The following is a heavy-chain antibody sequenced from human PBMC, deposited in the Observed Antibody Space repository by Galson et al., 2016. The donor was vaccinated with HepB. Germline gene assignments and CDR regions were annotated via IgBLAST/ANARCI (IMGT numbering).Heavy chain of an antibody. CDR1: GFTFSRSG. J-gene: IGHJ3*01. D-gene: IGHD6-6*01. V-gene: IGHV3-48*02. CDR3: ARELVRSAFDL. CDR2: ISSSISTI. Sequence: SLRLSCAGFGFTFSRSGLNWVRQAPGKGLQWISYISSSISTIYYADSVKGRFTISRDNAKHSVYLEMHSLRDDDTAVYYCARELVRSAFDLWGQGTMVTVSS.